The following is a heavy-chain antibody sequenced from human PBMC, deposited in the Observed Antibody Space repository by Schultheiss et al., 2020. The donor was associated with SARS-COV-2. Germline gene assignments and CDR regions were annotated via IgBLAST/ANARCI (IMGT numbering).Heavy chain of an antibody. Sequence: GESLKISCKGSGYTFTSYWIGWVRQMPGKGLEWMGIIYPGDSDTRYSPSFQGQVTISVDKSISTAYLQWSSLKASDTAIYYCARQGDGYNWGFDYWGQGTLVTVSS. CDR2: IYPGDSDT. J-gene: IGHJ4*02. CDR3: ARQGDGYNWGFDY. CDR1: GYTFTSYW. V-gene: IGHV5-51*01. D-gene: IGHD5-24*01.